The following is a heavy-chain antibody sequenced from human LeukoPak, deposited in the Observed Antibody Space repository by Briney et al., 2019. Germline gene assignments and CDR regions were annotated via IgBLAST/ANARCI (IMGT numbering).Heavy chain of an antibody. D-gene: IGHD6-19*01. V-gene: IGHV4-4*09. Sequence: SETLSLICTTSGLPISRFFWNWVRQPPGKGLEWIGNIYDGVPTFFNPALKSGGTISVDTSTGQFSLQLATVTAADTAVYYCVQTTGWPGFDYWGQGILVSVSS. CDR1: GLPISRFF. CDR2: IYDGVPT. CDR3: VQTTGWPGFDY. J-gene: IGHJ4*02.